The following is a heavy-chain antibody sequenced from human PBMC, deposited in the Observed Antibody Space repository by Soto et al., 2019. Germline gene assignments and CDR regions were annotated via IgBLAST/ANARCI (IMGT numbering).Heavy chain of an antibody. Sequence: LRLSCAASGFTFSHAWMSWVRQAPGKGLEWVSVIYSGGRTYYADSVKGRFTISRDNSKNTLYLQMNSLRAEDTALYYCASAQYSSGWSDAFDIWGQGTMVTVSS. V-gene: IGHV3-53*01. CDR1: GFTFSHAW. J-gene: IGHJ3*02. D-gene: IGHD6-19*01. CDR3: ASAQYSSGWSDAFDI. CDR2: IYSGGRT.